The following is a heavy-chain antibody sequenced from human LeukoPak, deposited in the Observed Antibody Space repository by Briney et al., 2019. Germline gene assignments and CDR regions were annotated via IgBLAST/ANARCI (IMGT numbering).Heavy chain of an antibody. V-gene: IGHV1-2*02. D-gene: IGHD3-10*01. CDR3: ARNHYYGSGSDFDY. CDR2: INPNSGGT. Sequence: ASVKVSCKASGYTFTGYYMHWVRQAPGQGLEWMGWINPNSGGTNYALKFQGRVTMTRDTSISTAYMELSRLRSDDTAVYYCARNHYYGSGSDFDYWGQGTLVTVSS. CDR1: GYTFTGYY. J-gene: IGHJ4*02.